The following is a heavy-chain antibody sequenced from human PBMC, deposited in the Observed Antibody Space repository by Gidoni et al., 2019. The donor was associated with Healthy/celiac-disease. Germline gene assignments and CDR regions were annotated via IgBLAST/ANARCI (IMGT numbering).Heavy chain of an antibody. CDR3: ASDSIAAASFDY. V-gene: IGHV4-34*01. CDR2: INHSGST. J-gene: IGHJ4*02. CDR1: GGSFSGYY. D-gene: IGHD6-13*01. Sequence: QVQLQQWGAGLLKPSETLSLTCAVYGGSFSGYYWSWIRQPPGKGLEWIGEINHSGSTNYNPSLKSRVTISVDTSKNQFSLKLSSVTAADTAVYYCASDSIAAASFDYWGQGTLVTVSS.